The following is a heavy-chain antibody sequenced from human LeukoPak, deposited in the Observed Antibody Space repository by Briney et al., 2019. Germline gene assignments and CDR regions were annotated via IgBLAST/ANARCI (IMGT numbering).Heavy chain of an antibody. V-gene: IGHV4-38-2*02. J-gene: IGHJ4*02. D-gene: IGHD3-10*01. CDR3: ARGTYYYGSGSYYYFDY. CDR1: GYSISSGYY. CDR2: IYHSGST. Sequence: PSETLSLTCTVSGYSISSGYYWGWIWQLPGKGLEWIGSIYHSGSTYYNLSLKSRVTISVDTSKNQFSLKLSSVTAADTAVYYCARGTYYYGSGSYYYFDYWGQGTLVTVSS.